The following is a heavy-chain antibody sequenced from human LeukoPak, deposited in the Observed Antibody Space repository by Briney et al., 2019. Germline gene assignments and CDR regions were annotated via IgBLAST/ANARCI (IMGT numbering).Heavy chain of an antibody. CDR3: ARDYYESSGYYEDCFDP. D-gene: IGHD3-22*01. V-gene: IGHV1-18*01. J-gene: IGHJ5*02. CDR1: GYTFTIYG. CDR2: ISADNGNT. Sequence: ASVKVSFTASGYTFTIYGISWVRQAPGQGLEWMGWISADNGNTNYAQKLQGRVTMTTDTSTSTVYMELRSLRSDDTAVYYCARDYYESSGYYEDCFDPWGQGTLVTVSS.